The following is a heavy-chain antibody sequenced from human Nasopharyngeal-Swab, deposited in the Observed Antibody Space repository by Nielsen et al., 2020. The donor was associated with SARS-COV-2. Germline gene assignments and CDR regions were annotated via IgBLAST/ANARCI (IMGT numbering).Heavy chain of an antibody. J-gene: IGHJ5*02. Sequence: GSLRLSCAASGFTFSSYAMNWVRQAPGKGLEWVSGISGTGDNTYYADSVKGRFTISGDSSKNTLYLQMNSLRAEDTAIYYCAKDSGAGFCSGGSCFPTNHWGQGTLVTVSS. CDR1: GFTFSSYA. CDR2: ISGTGDNT. D-gene: IGHD2-15*01. CDR3: AKDSGAGFCSGGSCFPTNH. V-gene: IGHV3-23*01.